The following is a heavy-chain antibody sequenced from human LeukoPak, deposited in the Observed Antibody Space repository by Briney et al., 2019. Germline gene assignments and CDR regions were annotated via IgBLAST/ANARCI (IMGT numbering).Heavy chain of an antibody. CDR1: GFTFSDSG. V-gene: IGHV3-33*01. J-gene: IGHJ4*02. Sequence: GGSLRLSCAAPGFTFSDSGMHWVRQAPGKGLEWGAVIWYDGSNKYYADSVKGRFTISRDNSRNTLYLQMNSLRAEDTAVYYCVRELPPVVQYYFDYWGPGTLVTVSS. CDR3: VRELPPVVQYYFDY. D-gene: IGHD3-22*01. CDR2: IWYDGSNK.